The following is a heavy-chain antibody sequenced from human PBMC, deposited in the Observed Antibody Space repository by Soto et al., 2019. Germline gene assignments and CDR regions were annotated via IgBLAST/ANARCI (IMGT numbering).Heavy chain of an antibody. CDR1: GGSISSGGYY. CDR3: ARASGPEDAFHYYYYYYMDV. J-gene: IGHJ6*03. CDR2: IYYSGST. V-gene: IGHV4-31*01. Sequence: SETLSLTCTVSGGSISSGGYYWSWIRQHPGKGLEWIGYIYYSGSTYYNPSLKSQVNISVNTSKNKFSLKLSSVTAADTAVYYCARASGPEDAFHYYYYYYMDVWGKGTTVTVSS.